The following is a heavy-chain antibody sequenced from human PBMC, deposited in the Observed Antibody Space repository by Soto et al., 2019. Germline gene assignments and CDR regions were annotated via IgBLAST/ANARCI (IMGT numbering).Heavy chain of an antibody. CDR2: MNPNSGNT. CDR1: GYTFTSYD. V-gene: IGHV1-8*01. CDR3: ARGLYSSGEDYFDY. J-gene: IGHJ4*02. D-gene: IGHD6-19*01. Sequence: QVQLVQSGAEVKKPGASVKVSCKASGYTFTSYDINWVRQATGQGLEWMGWMNPNSGNTGYAQKFQGRGTMTGNSSMSTAYMELSSLRSEDTAVYYCARGLYSSGEDYFDYWGQGTLVTVSS.